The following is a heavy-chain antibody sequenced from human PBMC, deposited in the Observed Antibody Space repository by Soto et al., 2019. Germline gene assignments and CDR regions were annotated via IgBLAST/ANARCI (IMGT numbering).Heavy chain of an antibody. CDR2: IYHSGRS. J-gene: IGHJ4*02. Sequence: SETLSLTCAVSGYSISSGYYWGWIRQPPGKGREWSGRIYHSGRSYYNPCLKSRATISVDTSKNQFSLNLSSVPAPDTAVSYCATPAGGYWGQGTLVTVSS. V-gene: IGHV4-38-2*01. CDR3: ATPAGGY. CDR1: GYSISSGYY.